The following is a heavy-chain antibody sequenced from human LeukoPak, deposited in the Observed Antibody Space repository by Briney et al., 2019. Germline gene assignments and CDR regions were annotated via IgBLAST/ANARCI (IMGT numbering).Heavy chain of an antibody. Sequence: GGSLRLSCAASGFTFSSYGMHWVRQAPGKGLEWVAVISYDGSNKYYADSVKGRFTISRDNSKNTLYLQMNSLRAEDTAVYYCAKRWLHNDYYYGMDVWGQGTTVTVSS. CDR2: ISYDGSNK. V-gene: IGHV3-30*18. D-gene: IGHD5-12*01. CDR3: AKRWLHNDYYYGMDV. CDR1: GFTFSSYG. J-gene: IGHJ6*02.